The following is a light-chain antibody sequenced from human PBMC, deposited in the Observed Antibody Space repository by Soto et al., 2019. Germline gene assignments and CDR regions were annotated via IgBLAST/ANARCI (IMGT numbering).Light chain of an antibody. CDR1: NYNIGRNH. J-gene: IGLJ2*01. Sequence: QSVLTQPPSVSAAPGQRVTISCSGSNYNIGRNHVCWYQQLSGTAPKVLIYDNNQRPSGIPDRFFGSKSGTSATLGITGLQTWDEGDYDCGVWEDSLGAGVFSGGTNLTVL. CDR3: GVWEDSLGAGV. CDR2: DNN. V-gene: IGLV1-51*01.